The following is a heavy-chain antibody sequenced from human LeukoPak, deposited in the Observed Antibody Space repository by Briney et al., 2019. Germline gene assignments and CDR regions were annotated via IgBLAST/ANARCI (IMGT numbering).Heavy chain of an antibody. Sequence: PGGSLRLSCAASGFTFSSYWMSWVRQAPGKGLEWVANIKQDGSDKYYVDSVKGRFTISRDNSKNTLYLQMNSLRAEDTAVYYCVRDPRQPDPIYYYYYMDVWGKGTTVTVSS. CDR3: VRDPRQPDPIYYYYYMDV. CDR1: GFTFSSYW. J-gene: IGHJ6*03. D-gene: IGHD6-13*01. V-gene: IGHV3-7*01. CDR2: IKQDGSDK.